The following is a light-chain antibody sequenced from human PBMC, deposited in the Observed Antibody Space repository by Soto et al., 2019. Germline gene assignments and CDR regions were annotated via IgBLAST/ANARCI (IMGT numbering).Light chain of an antibody. CDR1: SSDVGGYNY. CDR2: DVS. Sequence: QSALTQPRSVSGSPGQSVTISCTGTSSDVGGYNYVSWYQQDPGKAPKLMIYDVSQRPSGVPDRFSGSKSGNTASLTISGLQAEDEADYYCCSYAGSYTSLFGGGTKLTVL. CDR3: CSYAGSYTSL. V-gene: IGLV2-11*01. J-gene: IGLJ2*01.